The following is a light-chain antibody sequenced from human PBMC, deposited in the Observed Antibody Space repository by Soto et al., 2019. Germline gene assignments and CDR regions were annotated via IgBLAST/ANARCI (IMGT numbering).Light chain of an antibody. J-gene: IGLJ7*01. Sequence: QSALTQPASVSGSPGQSITISCTGTSSDVGSYNLVSWYQQHPGKAPKLMIYEGSKRPSGVSNRFSGSKSGNTASLTISGLQAEDEADYYCCSYAGSAVFGGGTHLTVL. V-gene: IGLV2-23*01. CDR1: SSDVGSYNL. CDR3: CSYAGSAV. CDR2: EGS.